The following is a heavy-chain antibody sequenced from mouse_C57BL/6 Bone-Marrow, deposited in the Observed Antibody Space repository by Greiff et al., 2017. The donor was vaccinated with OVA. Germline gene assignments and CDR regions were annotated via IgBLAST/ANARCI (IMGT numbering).Heavy chain of an antibody. Sequence: EVQVVESGAGLVKPGGSLKLSCAASGFTFSSYAMSWVRQTPEKRLEWVAYISSGGDYIYYADTVKGRFTISRDNARNTLYLQMSSLKSEDTAMYYCTREDYYGSSYWYFDVWGTGTTVTVSS. D-gene: IGHD1-1*01. J-gene: IGHJ1*03. V-gene: IGHV5-9-1*02. CDR3: TREDYYGSSYWYFDV. CDR2: ISSGGDYI. CDR1: GFTFSSYA.